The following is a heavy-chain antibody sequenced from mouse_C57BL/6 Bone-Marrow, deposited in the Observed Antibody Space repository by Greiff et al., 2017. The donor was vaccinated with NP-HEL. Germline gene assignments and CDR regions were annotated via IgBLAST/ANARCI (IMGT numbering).Heavy chain of an antibody. V-gene: IGHV1-7*01. CDR2: INPSRGFT. D-gene: IGHD4-1*02. Sequence: QVQLQQSGAELANPGASVKLSCKASGYTFTRYWMHWVNQRLGPGLAWIGYINPSRGFTKYNQQFKAKATLTADKSSSTAYMQLSSLTYENSAVYYCARLNWAYRYFDVWGTVTTVTVSS. CDR1: GYTFTRYW. J-gene: IGHJ1*03. CDR3: ARLNWAYRYFDV.